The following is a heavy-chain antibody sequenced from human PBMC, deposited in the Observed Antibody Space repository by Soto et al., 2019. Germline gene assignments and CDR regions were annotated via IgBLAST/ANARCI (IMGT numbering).Heavy chain of an antibody. J-gene: IGHJ4*02. CDR1: GGTFSSYA. Sequence: ASVKVSCKASGGTFSSYAISWVRQAPGQGLEWMGGIIPIFGTANYAQKFQGRVTITADESTSTAYMELSSLRSEDTAVYYCAAISQEYSSSWYDFVGDYFDYWGQGTLVTVSS. V-gene: IGHV1-69*13. CDR2: IIPIFGTA. CDR3: AAISQEYSSSWYDFVGDYFDY. D-gene: IGHD6-13*01.